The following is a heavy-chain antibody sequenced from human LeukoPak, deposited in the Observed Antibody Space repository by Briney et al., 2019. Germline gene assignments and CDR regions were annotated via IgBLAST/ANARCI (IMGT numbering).Heavy chain of an antibody. D-gene: IGHD5-24*01. CDR1: GFTFSSYA. V-gene: IGHV3-30-3*01. CDR2: ISYDGSNK. CDR3: ARPRDGYNHETDY. Sequence: GGSLRLSCAASGFTFSSYAMRWVRQAPGKGLEWVAVISYDGSNKYYADSVKGRFTISRDNSKNTLYLQMNSLRAEDTAVYYCARPRDGYNHETDYWGQGTLVTVSS. J-gene: IGHJ4*02.